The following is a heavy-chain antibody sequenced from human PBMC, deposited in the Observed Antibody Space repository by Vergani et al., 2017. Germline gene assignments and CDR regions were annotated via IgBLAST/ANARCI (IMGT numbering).Heavy chain of an antibody. Sequence: QVQLQESGPGLVKPSETLSLTCTVSGGSISSYYWSWIRQPPGKGLEWIGEINHSGSTNYNPSLKSRVTISVDTSKNQFSLRLSSVTAADTAVYYCARVVIFDFYYYMDVWGKGTTVTVSS. D-gene: IGHD3/OR15-3a*01. CDR2: INHSGST. CDR3: ARVVIFDFYYYMDV. V-gene: IGHV4-59*01. CDR1: GGSISSYY. J-gene: IGHJ6*03.